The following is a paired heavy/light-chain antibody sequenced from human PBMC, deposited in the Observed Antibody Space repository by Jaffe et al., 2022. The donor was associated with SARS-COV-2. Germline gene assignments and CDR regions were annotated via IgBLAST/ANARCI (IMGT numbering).Light chain of an antibody. CDR3: QQYYRSPYT. CDR2: WAS. Sequence: DIVMTQSPDSLTVSLGERATINCKSSQSVLYSSNNKNYFAWYQQKPGQPPKLLIYWASTRESGVPDRFSGSGSGTDFTLTISSLQAEDVAVYYCQQYYRSPYTFGQGTKLEIQ. V-gene: IGKV4-1*01. CDR1: QSVLYSSNNKNY. J-gene: IGKJ2*01.
Heavy chain of an antibody. D-gene: IGHD6-25*01. CDR3: ARGSAAHGGFPDY. V-gene: IGHV4-59*01. CDR1: GASISPYY. CDR2: IYYSGST. J-gene: IGHJ4*02. Sequence: QVQLHESGPGLVKPSETLSLTCTVSGASISPYYWNWLRQSPGKGLEWIGFIYYSGSTDYNPSLKSRVTISVDTSKNQFSLKLISLTAADTAVYYCARGSAAHGGFPDYWGQGTLVTVSS.